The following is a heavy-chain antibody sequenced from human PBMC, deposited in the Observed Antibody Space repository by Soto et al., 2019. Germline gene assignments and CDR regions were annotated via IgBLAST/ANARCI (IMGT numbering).Heavy chain of an antibody. V-gene: IGHV4-30-4*01. J-gene: IGHJ4*02. Sequence: SETLSLTCTVSGGSISSGDYYWSWIRQPPGKGLEWIGYIYYSGSTYYNPSLKSRVTISVDTSKNQFSLKLSSVTAADTAVYYCARGSYYYDNSGYSHYWGQGTLVTVSS. CDR2: IYYSGST. CDR3: ARGSYYYDNSGYSHY. CDR1: GGSISSGDYY. D-gene: IGHD3-22*01.